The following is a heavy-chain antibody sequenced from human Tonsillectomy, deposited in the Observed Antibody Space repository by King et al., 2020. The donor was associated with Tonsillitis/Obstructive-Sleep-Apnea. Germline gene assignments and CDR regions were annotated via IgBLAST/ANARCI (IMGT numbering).Heavy chain of an antibody. Sequence: VQLVESGGGLVQPGGSLRLSCAASGFTFSSYWMHWVRQAPGKGLVWVSRINSDGSSTSYADSVKGRFTISRDNAKNTLYLQMNSLRAEETAVYYCARDTIDWLLNYYYYYMDVWGKGTTVTVSS. V-gene: IGHV3-74*01. J-gene: IGHJ6*03. D-gene: IGHD3-9*01. CDR1: GFTFSSYW. CDR2: INSDGSST. CDR3: ARDTIDWLLNYYYYYMDV.